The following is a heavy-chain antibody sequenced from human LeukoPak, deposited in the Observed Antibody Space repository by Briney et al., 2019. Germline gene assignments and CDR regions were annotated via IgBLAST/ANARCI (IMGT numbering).Heavy chain of an antibody. J-gene: IGHJ3*02. V-gene: IGHV4-34*01. D-gene: IGHD4-17*01. CDR3: AGPTTVTTSAYQAFDI. Sequence: PSETLSLTCAVYGGSFSDNYWSWIRQPPGKGLEWIGEINHSGSTNYSPSLRSRVTISVDTSKNQFSLNLRSVTAADTAVYYCAGPTTVTTSAYQAFDIWGQGTMVTVSA. CDR2: INHSGST. CDR1: GGSFSDNY.